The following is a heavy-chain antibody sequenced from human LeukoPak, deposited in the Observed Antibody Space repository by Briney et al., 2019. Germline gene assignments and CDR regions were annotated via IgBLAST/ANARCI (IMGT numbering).Heavy chain of an antibody. CDR1: GFCVTSDF. CDR2: IFTGSLDGRT. CDR3: ASRGA. J-gene: IGHJ5*02. Sequence: PGGSLRLSWAASGFCVTSDFMTWVRQAPGKGLEWLSIIFTGSLDGRTAHADSVKGRFTISRDNSANTLYLQIDSLRTEDTATYYCASRGAWGAGTLVTVSS. V-gene: IGHV3-53*01.